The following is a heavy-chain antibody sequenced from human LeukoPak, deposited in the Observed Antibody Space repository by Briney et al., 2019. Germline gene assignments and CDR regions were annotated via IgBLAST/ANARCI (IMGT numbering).Heavy chain of an antibody. D-gene: IGHD3-16*01. J-gene: IGHJ4*02. CDR1: GYTFTSYA. Sequence: ASVKVSCKASGYTFTSYAMNWVRQAPGQGLEWMGWINTNTGNATYDQGFTGRFVFSVDTSVSTAYLQISSLKAEDTAVYYCAREGGGNIPRYFDYWGQGTLVTVSS. V-gene: IGHV7-4-1*02. CDR3: AREGGGNIPRYFDY. CDR2: INTNTGNA.